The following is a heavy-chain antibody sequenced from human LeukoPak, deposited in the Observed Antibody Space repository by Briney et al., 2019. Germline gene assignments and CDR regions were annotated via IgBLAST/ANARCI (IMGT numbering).Heavy chain of an antibody. J-gene: IGHJ5*02. CDR2: IYYSGST. D-gene: IGHD3-10*01. CDR3: ARHAGIWFGPNWFDP. CDR1: GGSISSYY. Sequence: PSETLSLTCTVSGGSISSYYWSWIRQPPGKGLEWIGYIYYSGSTNYNPSLKSRVTISVDTSKNQFSLKLSSVTAADTAVYYCARHAGIWFGPNWFDPWAREPWSPSPQ. V-gene: IGHV4-59*08.